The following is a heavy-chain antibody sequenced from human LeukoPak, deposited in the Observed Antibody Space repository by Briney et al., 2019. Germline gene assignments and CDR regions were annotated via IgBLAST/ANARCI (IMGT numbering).Heavy chain of an antibody. Sequence: ASVKVSCKASGGTFSSYAISWVRQAPGQGLEWMGRIIPILGIANYAQKFQGRVTITADKSTSTAYMELSSLRSEDTAVYYCARGQTYYYDGSGYYRTDYFDYWGQGTLVTVSS. CDR3: ARGQTYYYDGSGYYRTDYFDY. CDR2: IIPILGIA. V-gene: IGHV1-69*04. CDR1: GGTFSSYA. D-gene: IGHD3-22*01. J-gene: IGHJ4*02.